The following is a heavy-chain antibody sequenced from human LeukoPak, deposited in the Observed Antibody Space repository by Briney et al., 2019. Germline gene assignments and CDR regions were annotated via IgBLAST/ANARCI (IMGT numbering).Heavy chain of an antibody. CDR3: AREVNYDILTGYYRNWFDP. CDR2: INHSGST. J-gene: IGHJ5*02. CDR1: GGSFSGYY. Sequence: SETLSLTCAVYGGSFSGYYWSWIRQPPGKGLEWIGEINHSGSTNYNPSLKSRVTISVDTSKNQFSLKLSSVTAADTAVYYCAREVNYDILTGYYRNWFDPWGQGTLVTVSS. D-gene: IGHD3-9*01. V-gene: IGHV4-34*01.